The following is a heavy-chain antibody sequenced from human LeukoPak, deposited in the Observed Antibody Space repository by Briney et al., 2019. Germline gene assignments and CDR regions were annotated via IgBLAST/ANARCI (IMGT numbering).Heavy chain of an antibody. D-gene: IGHD3-22*01. CDR2: ISGSGGST. CDR1: GFTFSSYA. Sequence: GGSLRLSCAASGFTFSSYAMSWVRQAPGKGLEWVSAISGSGGSTYYADSVKGRFTISRDNSKNTLYLQMNSLRAEDTAVYYCAKQRDITMIVVAFFDYWGQGTLVTVSS. V-gene: IGHV3-23*01. CDR3: AKQRDITMIVVAFFDY. J-gene: IGHJ4*02.